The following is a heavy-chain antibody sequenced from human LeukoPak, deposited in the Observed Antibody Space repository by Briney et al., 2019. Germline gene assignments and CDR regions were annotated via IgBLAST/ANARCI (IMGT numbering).Heavy chain of an antibody. CDR3: AKVPYSDYGSGRPPFMDV. V-gene: IGHV3-23*01. D-gene: IGHD3-10*01. CDR2: VGSPGET. J-gene: IGHJ6*02. Sequence: GGSLRLSCVASGFTFNICAMSWVRQAPGKGLEWVASVGSPGETFYADSVRGRFTVSRDNSQDTLYLQMSSLRVEDTATHYCAKVPYSDYGSGRPPFMDVWGQGTTVAVSS. CDR1: GFTFNICA.